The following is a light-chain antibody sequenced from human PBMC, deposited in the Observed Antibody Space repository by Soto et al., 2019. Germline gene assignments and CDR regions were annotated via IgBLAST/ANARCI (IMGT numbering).Light chain of an antibody. CDR3: QTWGTGIQV. V-gene: IGLV4-69*01. CDR2: LNSDGSH. J-gene: IGLJ2*01. CDR1: SGHSSYA. Sequence: QPVLTQSPSASASLGASVKLTCTLSSGHSSYAIAWHQQQPEKGPRYLMKLNSDGSHNKGDGIPDRFSGSSSGAERYITISSLQSEDEADYYCQTWGTGIQVFGGGTKLTVL.